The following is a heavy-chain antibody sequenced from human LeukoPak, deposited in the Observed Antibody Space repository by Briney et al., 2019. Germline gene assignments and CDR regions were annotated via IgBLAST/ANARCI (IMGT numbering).Heavy chain of an antibody. J-gene: IGHJ3*02. CDR3: ARLGVGGAFDI. CDR2: IYYSGST. D-gene: IGHD3-16*01. CDR1: GGSISSYY. Sequence: SETLSLTCTVSGGSISSYYWSWIRQPPGKGLEWIGYIYYSGSTNYNPSLKSRVTISVDKSKNQFSLKLSSVTAADTAVYYCARLGVGGAFDIWGQGTMVTVSS. V-gene: IGHV4-59*12.